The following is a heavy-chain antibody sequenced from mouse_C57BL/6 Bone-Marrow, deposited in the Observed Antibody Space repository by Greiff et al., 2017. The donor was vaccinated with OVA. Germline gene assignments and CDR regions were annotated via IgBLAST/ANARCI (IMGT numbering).Heavy chain of an antibody. CDR1: GYTFTDYY. V-gene: IGHV1-26*01. CDR2: INPNNGGT. Sequence: EVQLQQSGPELVKPGASVKISCKASGYTFTDYYMNWVKQSHGKSLEWIGDINPNNGGTSYNQKFKGKATLTVDKSSSTAYMELRSLTSEDSAVYYCAREGHYYGSSYYFDYWGQGTTLTVSS. J-gene: IGHJ2*01. CDR3: AREGHYYGSSYYFDY. D-gene: IGHD1-1*01.